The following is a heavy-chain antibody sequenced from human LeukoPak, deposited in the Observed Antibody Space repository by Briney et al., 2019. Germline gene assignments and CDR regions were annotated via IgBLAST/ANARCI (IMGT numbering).Heavy chain of an antibody. V-gene: IGHV3-7*01. CDR3: ATDHVYDTTAYRPFAY. D-gene: IGHD3-22*01. CDR1: GFTFSNCW. CDR2: IEEDGSEA. Sequence: GGSLRLSCAASGFTFSNCWMTWARQAPGRGLEWVANIEEDGSEAYYVDSVKGRFTVSRDNAENSLYLQMNSLRAEDTAIYYCATDHVYDTTAYRPFAYWGQGILVTVSS. J-gene: IGHJ4*02.